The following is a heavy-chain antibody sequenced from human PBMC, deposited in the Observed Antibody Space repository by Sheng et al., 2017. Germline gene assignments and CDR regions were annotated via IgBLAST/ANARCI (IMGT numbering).Heavy chain of an antibody. CDR3: ARHTDCGGECLIYYFDY. D-gene: IGHD2-21*01. V-gene: IGHV4-39*01. J-gene: IGHJ4*02. Sequence: QLQLQESVPGLVKPSETLSLTCIVSGGSISSSSYYWGWIRQPPGKGLEWIGSIYYSGSHLLNPSLKSRVSISVDTSKNQFSLKLSSVTAADTAVYYCARHTDCGGECLIYYFDYWGQGNPGH. CDR1: GGSISSSSYY. CDR2: IYYSGSH.